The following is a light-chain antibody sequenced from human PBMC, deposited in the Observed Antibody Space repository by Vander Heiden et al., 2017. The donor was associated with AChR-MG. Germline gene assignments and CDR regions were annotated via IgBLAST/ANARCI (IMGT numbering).Light chain of an antibody. V-gene: IGKV3-20*01. J-gene: IGKJ2*01. Sequence: EIVLTQSPGTLSLSPGERATLSCRASQSVSSTYLGWYQQKPGQAPRLLIYAASSRATGIPDRFSGSGSGTDFTLSISRLEPEDFAVYYCQQYGSSPRTFGQGTKLESK. CDR1: QSVSSTY. CDR2: AAS. CDR3: QQYGSSPRT.